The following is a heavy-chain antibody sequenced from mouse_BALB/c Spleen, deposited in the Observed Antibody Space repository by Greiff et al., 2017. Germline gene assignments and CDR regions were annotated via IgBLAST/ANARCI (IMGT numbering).Heavy chain of an antibody. Sequence: QVQLQQSGAELAKPGASVKMSCKASGYTFTSYWMHWVKQRPGQGLEWIGYINPSTGYTEYNQKFKDKATLTADKSSSTAYMQLSSLTSEDSAVYYCARIYYGNYGLYAMDYWGQGTSVTVSS. CDR1: GYTFTSYW. J-gene: IGHJ4*01. V-gene: IGHV1-7*01. D-gene: IGHD2-1*01. CDR3: ARIYYGNYGLYAMDY. CDR2: INPSTGYT.